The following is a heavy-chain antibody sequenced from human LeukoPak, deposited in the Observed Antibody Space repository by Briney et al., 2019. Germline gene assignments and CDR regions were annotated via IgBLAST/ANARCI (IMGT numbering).Heavy chain of an antibody. J-gene: IGHJ3*02. CDR2: LQNDGSDK. CDR3: AKDISGSGILDAFDI. CDR1: GFTFSSYG. V-gene: IGHV3-30*02. Sequence: GGSLRLSCAASGFTFSSYGMHWVRQAPGKGLEWVAFLQNDGSDKYLADSVKGRFTISRDNAKNSLYLQMNSLRAEDMALYYCAKDISGSGILDAFDIWGQGTMVTVSS. D-gene: IGHD3-10*01.